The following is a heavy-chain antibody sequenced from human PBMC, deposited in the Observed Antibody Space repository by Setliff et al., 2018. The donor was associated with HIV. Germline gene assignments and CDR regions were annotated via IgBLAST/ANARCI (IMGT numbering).Heavy chain of an antibody. D-gene: IGHD6-13*01. V-gene: IGHV4-59*11. CDR3: AGVTAAPGYYLED. J-gene: IGHJ4*02. CDR2: VYYSGST. Sequence: SETLSLTCTVSGGSMSGLYWSWMRQRPGRGLEWIGYVYYSGSTKYNPSLQSRVTISIDTSKSQFSLSLSSVTAADSALYYCAGVTAAPGYYLEDWGQGTLVTVSS. CDR1: GGSMSGLY.